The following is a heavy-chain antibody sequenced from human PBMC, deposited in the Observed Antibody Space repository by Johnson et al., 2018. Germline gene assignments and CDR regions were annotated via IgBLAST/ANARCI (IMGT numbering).Heavy chain of an antibody. Sequence: EVQLLESGGGLVQPGGSLRLSCAASGFTFSSYAMSWVRQAPGKGLEWVPAISGRGGSTYYADSVKGRFSIPRDNSKNTLYLQQNSLRAEETGGKTIEKKHQYPALSANEPPESRGHGRILLCERARHPRIVVVSNAFDIWGQGTMVTVSS. CDR1: GFTFSSYA. CDR2: ISGRGGST. D-gene: IGHD3-22*01. J-gene: IGHJ3*02. CDR3: EKKHQYPALSANEPPESRGHGRILLCERARHPRIVVVSNAFDI. V-gene: IGHV3-23*01.